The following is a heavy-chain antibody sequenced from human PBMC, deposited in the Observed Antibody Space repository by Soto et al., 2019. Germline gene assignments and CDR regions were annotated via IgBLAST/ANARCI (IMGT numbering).Heavy chain of an antibody. CDR1: GFNLSSYA. J-gene: IGHJ6*02. CDR3: ARDSKNRQEVMDV. D-gene: IGHD4-4*01. V-gene: IGHV3-21*01. CDR2: ISVIGDHT. Sequence: GTLSLSGEAAGFNLSSYALNMVRQAPGKGLEWVSSISVIGDHTFYADSVKGRFTISRDNAKNSLFLELTSLRADDTAVYFCARDSKNRQEVMDVWGQGTTVT.